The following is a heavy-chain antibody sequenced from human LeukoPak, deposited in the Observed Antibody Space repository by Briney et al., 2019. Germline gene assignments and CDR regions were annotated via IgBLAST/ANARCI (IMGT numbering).Heavy chain of an antibody. J-gene: IGHJ3*02. D-gene: IGHD3-22*01. CDR2: ISSSGSSI. CDR3: VRDSHKFDSSGYYPDAFDI. V-gene: IGHV3-48*03. Sequence: PGGSLRLSCAASGLTFSSYEMNWVRQAPGKGLEWVSYISSSGSSIYYADSVKGRFTISRDNAKKSLYLQMHSLRAEDTAVYYCVRDSHKFDSSGYYPDAFDIWGQGTMVTVSS. CDR1: GLTFSSYE.